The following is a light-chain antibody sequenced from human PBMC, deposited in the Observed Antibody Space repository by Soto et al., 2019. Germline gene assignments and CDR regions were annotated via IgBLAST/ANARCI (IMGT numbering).Light chain of an antibody. CDR1: QSISSD. V-gene: IGKV3-15*01. J-gene: IGKJ1*01. CDR3: QQYNDWPRT. CDR2: AAS. Sequence: ETVMTQSPATLSVSPGERATLSCRASQSISSDLAWYQQKPGQAPRLLISAASTRATGIPARFSGSGSGTEFTLTIFSLQSEDFAVYYCQQYNDWPRTFGQGTKVEMK.